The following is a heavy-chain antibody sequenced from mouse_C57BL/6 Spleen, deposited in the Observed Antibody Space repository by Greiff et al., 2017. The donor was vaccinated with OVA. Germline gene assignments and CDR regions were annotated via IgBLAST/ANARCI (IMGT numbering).Heavy chain of an antibody. V-gene: IGHV1-82*01. CDR2: IYPGDGDT. CDR1: GYAFSSSW. J-gene: IGHJ4*01. D-gene: IGHD2-4*01. Sequence: VHLVESGPELVKPGASVKISCKASGYAFSSSWMNWVKQRPGKGLEWIGRIYPGDGDTNYNGKFKGKATLTADKSSSTAYMQLSSLTSEDSAVYFCARDYLYYAMDYWGQGTSVTVSS. CDR3: ARDYLYYAMDY.